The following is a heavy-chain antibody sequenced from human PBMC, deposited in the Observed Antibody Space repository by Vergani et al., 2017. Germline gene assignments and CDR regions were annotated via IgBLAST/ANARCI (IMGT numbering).Heavy chain of an antibody. J-gene: IGHJ4*02. Sequence: EVQLVESGGGLVQPGGSLRLSCSASGFTFSSYAMHWVRQAPGKGLEYVSAISSNGGSTYYADSVKGRFTISRDNSKNTLYLQMSSLRAEDTAVYYCVKGPTYYYDSSGYPWLGVFDHWGQGTLVTVSS. CDR2: ISSNGGST. V-gene: IGHV3-64D*06. CDR1: GFTFSSYA. CDR3: VKGPTYYYDSSGYPWLGVFDH. D-gene: IGHD3-22*01.